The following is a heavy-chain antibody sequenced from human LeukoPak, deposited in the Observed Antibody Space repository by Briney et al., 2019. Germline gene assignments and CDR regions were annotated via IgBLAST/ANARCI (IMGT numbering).Heavy chain of an antibody. Sequence: ASVKVSCKASGYTFTSYAMHWVRQAPGQRLEWMGWINAGNGNTKYSQKFQGRVTITRDTSASTAYMELSSLRSEDTAVYYCARDALMITFGGVIEYPDYWGQGTLVTASS. CDR3: ARDALMITFGGVIEYPDY. CDR2: INAGNGNT. D-gene: IGHD3-16*02. J-gene: IGHJ4*02. V-gene: IGHV1-3*01. CDR1: GYTFTSYA.